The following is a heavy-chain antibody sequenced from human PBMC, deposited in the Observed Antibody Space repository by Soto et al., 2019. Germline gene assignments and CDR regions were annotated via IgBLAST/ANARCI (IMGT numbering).Heavy chain of an antibody. CDR1: GGSISSYY. CDR3: ARPKTSGYGDVYYFDY. V-gene: IGHV4-59*01. CDR2: IFYSGST. Sequence: SETLSLTCTVSGGSISSYYWSWIRQPPGKGLEWIGYIFYSGSTNYNPSLKSRVTISADTSKNQLSLKLSSVTAADTALYYCARPKTSGYGDVYYFDYWGQGTLVTVSS. D-gene: IGHD4-17*01. J-gene: IGHJ4*02.